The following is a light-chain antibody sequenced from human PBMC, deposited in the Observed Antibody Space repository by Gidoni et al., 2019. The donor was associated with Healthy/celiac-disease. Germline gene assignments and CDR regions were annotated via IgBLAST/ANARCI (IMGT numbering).Light chain of an antibody. V-gene: IGKV1-5*01. CDR3: QQYNSYSPLT. Sequence: DIQMTQSPSTLSASVGDRVTITCRASQSISSWLAWYQQKPGKAPKLLIYDASSLESGVPSRFSGSGDGTEFTLTISSLQPDDFATYYCQQYNSYSPLTFGGGTKVEIK. CDR1: QSISSW. CDR2: DAS. J-gene: IGKJ4*01.